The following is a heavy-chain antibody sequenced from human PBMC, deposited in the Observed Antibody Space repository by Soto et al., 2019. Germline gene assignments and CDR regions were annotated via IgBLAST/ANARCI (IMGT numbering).Heavy chain of an antibody. CDR3: ARDCSSTSCPTYGMDV. CDR2: ISYDGSNK. CDR1: GFTFSSYA. Sequence: GGSLRLSCAASGFTFSSYAMHWVRQAPGKGLEWVAVISYDGSNKYYADSVKGRFTISRDNSKNTLYLQMNSLRAEDTAVYYCARDCSSTSCPTYGMDVWGQGTTVTVSS. J-gene: IGHJ6*02. V-gene: IGHV3-30-3*01. D-gene: IGHD2-2*01.